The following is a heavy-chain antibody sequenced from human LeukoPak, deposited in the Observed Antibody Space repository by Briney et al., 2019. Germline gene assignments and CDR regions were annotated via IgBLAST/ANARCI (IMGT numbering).Heavy chain of an antibody. V-gene: IGHV3-30*09. Sequence: GGSLRLSCAASGFTFNSYAMSWVRQAPGKGLEWVAVISYDGSNKYYADSVKGRFAISRDNSKNTLYLQMNSLRAEDTAVYYCARDRSRYYYYYMDVWGKGTTVTVSS. J-gene: IGHJ6*03. CDR1: GFTFNSYA. CDR2: ISYDGSNK. D-gene: IGHD3-10*01. CDR3: ARDRSRYYYYYMDV.